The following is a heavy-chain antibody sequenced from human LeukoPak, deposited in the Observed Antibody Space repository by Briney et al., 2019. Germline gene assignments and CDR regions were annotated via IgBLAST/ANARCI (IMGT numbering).Heavy chain of an antibody. D-gene: IGHD6-13*01. J-gene: IGHJ4*02. CDR1: GYTFTSYY. CDR2: INPSGGST. CDR3: ARGGYSSSWYPPPFDY. V-gene: IGHV1-46*01. Sequence: ASVKVSCKASGYTFTSYYMHWVRRAPGQGLEWMGIINPSGGSTSYAQKFQGRVTMTRDMSTSTVYMELSSLRSEDTAVYYCARGGYSSSWYPPPFDYWGQGTLVTVSS.